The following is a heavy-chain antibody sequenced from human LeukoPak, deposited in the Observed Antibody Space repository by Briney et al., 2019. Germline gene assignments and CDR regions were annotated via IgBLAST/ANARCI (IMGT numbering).Heavy chain of an antibody. CDR3: ARGQNAYGEYYFDY. J-gene: IGHJ4*02. Sequence: PSETLSLTCAVSGYSISSGYYWGWIRPPPRKGLEWIGSIYHSGSTYYNPSLKSRVTISVDTSKNQFSLKLSSVTAADTAVYYCARGQNAYGEYYFDYWGQGTLVTVSS. D-gene: IGHD4-17*01. CDR1: GYSISSGYY. CDR2: IYHSGST. V-gene: IGHV4-38-2*01.